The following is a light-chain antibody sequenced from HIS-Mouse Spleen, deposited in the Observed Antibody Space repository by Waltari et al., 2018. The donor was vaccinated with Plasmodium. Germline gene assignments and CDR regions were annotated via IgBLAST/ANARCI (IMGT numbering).Light chain of an antibody. Sequence: SYELTQPPSVSVSPGQTARITCSGDALPKKYAYWYQKKSGQAPVLVIYEDSKRPSGMTERCSGASSGTSDTLKISGAQVEEEADDYCYSADSSGNHRVFGGGTKLTVL. CDR2: EDS. J-gene: IGLJ3*02. CDR3: YSADSSGNHRV. V-gene: IGLV3-10*01. CDR1: ALPKKY.